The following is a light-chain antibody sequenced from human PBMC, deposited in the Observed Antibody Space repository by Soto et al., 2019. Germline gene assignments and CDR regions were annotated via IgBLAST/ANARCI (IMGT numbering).Light chain of an antibody. J-gene: IGLJ1*01. CDR3: SSYTGSRPHV. V-gene: IGLV2-14*01. Sequence: QSVLTQPASVSGSPGQSITISCTGTSSDVGGYNHVSWYQQHPGKAPKLLIYEVTNRPSGVSNRFSGSKSDNTASLTISGLQAEDEADYYCSSYTGSRPHVFGTGTKLTVL. CDR2: EVT. CDR1: SSDVGGYNH.